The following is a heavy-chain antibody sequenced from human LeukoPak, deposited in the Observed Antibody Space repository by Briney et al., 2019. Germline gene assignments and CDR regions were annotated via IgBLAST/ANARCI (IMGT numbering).Heavy chain of an antibody. CDR3: AKDSSIAAAREYYFDY. D-gene: IGHD6-13*01. J-gene: IGHJ4*02. Sequence: GGSLRLSRAASGFTFSSYGMHWVRQAPGKGLEWVAVISYDGSNKYYADSVKGRFTISRDNSKNTLYLQMNSLRAEDTAVYYCAKDSSIAAAREYYFDYWGQGTLVTVSS. CDR1: GFTFSSYG. V-gene: IGHV3-30*18. CDR2: ISYDGSNK.